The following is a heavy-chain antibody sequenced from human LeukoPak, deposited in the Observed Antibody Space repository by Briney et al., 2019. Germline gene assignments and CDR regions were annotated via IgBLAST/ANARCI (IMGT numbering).Heavy chain of an antibody. Sequence: GGSLRLSCAASGFTFSSYEMNWVRQAPGKGLEWVSSISSSGSTKYYADSLKGRFTISRDNARNSLYLQMNSPRAEDTAVYYCHYDSSGHDAFDIWGQGTMVTVSS. V-gene: IGHV3-48*03. J-gene: IGHJ3*02. CDR3: HYDSSGHDAFDI. CDR2: ISSSGSTK. CDR1: GFTFSSYE. D-gene: IGHD3-22*01.